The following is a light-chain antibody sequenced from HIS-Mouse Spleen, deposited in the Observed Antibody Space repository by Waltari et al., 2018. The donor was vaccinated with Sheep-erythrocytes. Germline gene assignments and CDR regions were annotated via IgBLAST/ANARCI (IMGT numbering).Light chain of an antibody. CDR3: CSYAGSSTLV. Sequence: QSALTQPASVSGSPGQSITISCTVTSSDVGSYNLFSWYQQHPGKAPKLMIYEGSKRHSGVSNRFSGSKSGNTASLTISGLQAEDEADYYCCSYAGSSTLVFGGGTKLTVL. V-gene: IGLV2-23*01. CDR2: EGS. J-gene: IGLJ2*01. CDR1: SSDVGSYNL.